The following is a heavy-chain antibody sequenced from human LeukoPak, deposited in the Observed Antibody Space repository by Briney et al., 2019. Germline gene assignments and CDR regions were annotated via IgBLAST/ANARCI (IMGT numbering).Heavy chain of an antibody. CDR3: ARLVRHYIGSGSYYGYYYMDV. CDR2: INHSAYT. V-gene: IGHV4-34*01. D-gene: IGHD3-10*01. Sequence: SETLSLTCAVYGGSFSGYYWSWIRQPPGEGLEWIGEINHSAYTNYNPSLKSRVTISEDTSKNQFSLRLSPVTAADTAVYYCARLVRHYIGSGSYYGYYYMDVWGKGTTVTISS. J-gene: IGHJ6*03. CDR1: GGSFSGYY.